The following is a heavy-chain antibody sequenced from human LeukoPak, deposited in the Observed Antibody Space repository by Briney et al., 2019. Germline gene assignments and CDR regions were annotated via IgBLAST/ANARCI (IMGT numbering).Heavy chain of an antibody. CDR2: ISSGGNT. CDR1: GFIVSNNY. V-gene: IGHV3-53*01. J-gene: IGHJ3*02. Sequence: GGSLRLSCAASGFIVSNNYLNWVRQAPGKGLEWVSVISSGGNTYYIDSVKGRFTISRDNSRNSLYLQMNSLRVEDTAVYYCAKDADIWGQGTMVTVSS. CDR3: AKDADI.